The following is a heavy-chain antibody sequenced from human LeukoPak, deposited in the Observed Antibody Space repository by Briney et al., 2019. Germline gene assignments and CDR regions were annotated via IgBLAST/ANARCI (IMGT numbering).Heavy chain of an antibody. D-gene: IGHD4-11*01. J-gene: IGHJ6*02. CDR2: IYTIGST. CDR3: WRERIVTVTIRCGGDYYYFGMDV. CDR1: GGSISSYY. V-gene: IGHV4-4*07. Sequence: TLSLTCTVSGGSISSYYWSWVRQPAGKGLEWSGRIYTIGSTNSNPSPKSRVTTSVDTSKNQCSLKLRSVTAADAAVYYCWRERIVTVTIRCGGDYYYFGMDVWGQGTTVTVSS.